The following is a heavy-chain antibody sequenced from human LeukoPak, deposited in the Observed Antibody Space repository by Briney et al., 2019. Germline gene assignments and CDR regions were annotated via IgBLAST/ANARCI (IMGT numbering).Heavy chain of an antibody. J-gene: IGHJ4*02. Sequence: GGSLRLSCGASGFIFGKYAMGWVRQAPGKGLEWVSGIGSGGVDTIYADSVKGRFTISRDNSKNTLSLRIGSLRADDTAIYFCARYLRGSGTSRVTLDHWGQGTLVIVSS. V-gene: IGHV3-23*01. CDR2: IGSGGVDT. CDR1: GFIFGKYA. CDR3: ARYLRGSGTSRVTLDH. D-gene: IGHD2-2*01.